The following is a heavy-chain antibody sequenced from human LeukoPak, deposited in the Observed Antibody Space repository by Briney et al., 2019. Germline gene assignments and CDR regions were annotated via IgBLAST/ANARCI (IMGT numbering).Heavy chain of an antibody. CDR1: GYTLTSYD. V-gene: IGHV1-8*01. CDR2: MNPNSGNT. CDR3: AREIGYCSSTSCLYYYYYYYGMDV. D-gene: IGHD2-2*01. J-gene: IGHJ6*02. Sequence: ASVKVSCKASGYTLTSYDINWVRQATGQGLEWMGRMNPNSGNTGYAQKFQGRVTMTRNTSISTAYMELSSLRSEDTAVYYCAREIGYCSSTSCLYYYYYYYGMDVWGQGTTVTVSS.